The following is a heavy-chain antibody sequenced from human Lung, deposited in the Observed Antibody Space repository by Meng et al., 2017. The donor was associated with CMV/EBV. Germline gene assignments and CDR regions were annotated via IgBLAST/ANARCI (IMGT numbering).Heavy chain of an antibody. D-gene: IGHD3-3*01. CDR3: ASSIFGVVIISPLGY. V-gene: IGHV1-69*02. J-gene: IGHJ4*02. CDR1: GGIFSSYT. Sequence: VRSRVQVTKPWSSVKLSCKASGGIFSSYTISWVRQAPGQGLEWMGRIIPILGIANYAQKFQGRVTITADKSTSTAYMELSSLRSEDTAVYYCASSIFGVVIISPLGYWGQGTLVTVSS. CDR2: IIPILGIA.